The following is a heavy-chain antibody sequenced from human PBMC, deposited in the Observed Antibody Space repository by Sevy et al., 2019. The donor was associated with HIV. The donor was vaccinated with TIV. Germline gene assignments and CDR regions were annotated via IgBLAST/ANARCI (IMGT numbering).Heavy chain of an antibody. CDR2: IFYSGST. D-gene: IGHD3-16*01. CDR1: GGSISSDDYY. Sequence: SETLSLTCTVSGGSISSDDYYWSWICQPPGKGLEWIGYIFYSGSTYYNPSLKSRVTIPGGTSKNQFSLKLSSVTAADTAVYYCARSRAGGGSIFFDYWGQGTLVTVSS. V-gene: IGHV4-30-4*01. J-gene: IGHJ4*02. CDR3: ARSRAGGGSIFFDY.